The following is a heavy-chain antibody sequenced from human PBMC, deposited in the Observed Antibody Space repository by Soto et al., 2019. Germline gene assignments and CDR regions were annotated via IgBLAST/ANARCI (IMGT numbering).Heavy chain of an antibody. CDR3: AREGGDYQFDF. V-gene: IGHV5-51*01. CDR2: VHPFDSDT. D-gene: IGHD3-16*01. J-gene: IGHJ4*02. CDR1: GYRFTSYW. Sequence: PGESLKISCKASGYRFTSYWIGWVRQMPGKGLEWMGVVHPFDSDTRYGPTFEGQVTISADKSISTAYLQWSSLKASDTAMYYRAREGGDYQFDFWAQGTLVTVSS.